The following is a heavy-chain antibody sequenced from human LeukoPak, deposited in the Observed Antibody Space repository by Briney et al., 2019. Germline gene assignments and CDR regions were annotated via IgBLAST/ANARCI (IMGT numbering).Heavy chain of an antibody. CDR1: GGSISSSSYY. Sequence: SETLSLTCIVSGGSISSSSYYWGWIRQPPGKGLEWIGSVYYSGGTYYNPSLKSRVTISVDTSKNQFSLKLSSVTAADTAVYYCARLTSSWYQDWYFDLWGRGTLVTVSS. D-gene: IGHD6-13*01. CDR3: ARLTSSWYQDWYFDL. V-gene: IGHV4-39*07. J-gene: IGHJ2*01. CDR2: VYYSGGT.